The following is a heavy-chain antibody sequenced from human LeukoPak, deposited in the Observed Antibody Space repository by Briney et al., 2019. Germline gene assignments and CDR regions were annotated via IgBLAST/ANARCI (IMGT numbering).Heavy chain of an antibody. CDR2: IYYSGST. CDR1: GGSIGSGGYY. V-gene: IGHV4-31*03. CDR3: ARVGGTNYYYYGMDV. J-gene: IGHJ6*02. D-gene: IGHD1-26*01. Sequence: SQTLSLTCTVSGGSIGSGGYYWSWIRQHLGKGLEWIGYIYYSGSTYYNPSLKSRVTISVDTSKNQFSLKLSSVTAADTAVYYCARVGGTNYYYYGMDVWGQGTTVTVSS.